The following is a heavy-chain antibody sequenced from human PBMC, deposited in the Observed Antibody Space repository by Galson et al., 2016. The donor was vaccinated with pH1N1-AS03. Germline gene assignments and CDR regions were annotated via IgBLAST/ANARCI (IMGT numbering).Heavy chain of an antibody. Sequence: LSLTCTVSRGSFGGAYWTWIRQPPGKGLEWIGEIIIGRGLPPTYTPSLKRRVTISIDTSRGELPLKLRSVTAADTGVYYCARRPTGIDYWGQGVQVTVSS. CDR2: IIIGRGLPP. CDR3: ARRPTGIDY. J-gene: IGHJ4*02. CDR1: RGSFGGAY. D-gene: IGHD3-10*01. V-gene: IGHV4-34*12.